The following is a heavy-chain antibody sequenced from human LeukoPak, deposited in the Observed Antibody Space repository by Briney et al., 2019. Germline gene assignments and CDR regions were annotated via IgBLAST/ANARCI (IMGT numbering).Heavy chain of an antibody. J-gene: IGHJ4*02. D-gene: IGHD2-8*02. CDR2: ISDIGSI. V-gene: IGHV4-59*08. CDR1: GGSFSGYY. Sequence: PSETLSLTCAVYGGSFSGYYWSWIRQPPGKGLEWIAYISDIGSINYNPSLKSRVTISLDTSKNQFSLKLSSVTAADTAVYYCAGHHPRNTVGFWGQGTLVTVSS. CDR3: AGHHPRNTVGF.